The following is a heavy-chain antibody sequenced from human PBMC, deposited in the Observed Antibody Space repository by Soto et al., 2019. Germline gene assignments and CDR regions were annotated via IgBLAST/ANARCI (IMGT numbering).Heavy chain of an antibody. V-gene: IGHV1-46*01. CDR3: ARGPRLTIAAAGTRIDY. CDR1: GYTFTSYY. Sequence: ASVKVSCKASGYTFTSYYMHWVRQAPGQGLEWMGIINPSGGSTSYAQKFQGRVTMTRDTSTSTVYMELSSLRSEDTAVYYCARGPRLTIAAAGTRIDYWGQGTLVTVSS. D-gene: IGHD6-13*01. CDR2: INPSGGST. J-gene: IGHJ4*02.